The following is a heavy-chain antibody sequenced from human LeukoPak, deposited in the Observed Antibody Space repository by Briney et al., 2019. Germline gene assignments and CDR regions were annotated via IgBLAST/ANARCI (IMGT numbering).Heavy chain of an antibody. CDR2: IYYSGTT. V-gene: IGHV4-59*01. Sequence: SETLSLTCTVSGGSISSYYWSWIRQPPGKGLEWIGYIYYSGTTNYNPFLKSRVTISVDTSKKQFSLKLSSVTAADTAVYYCARATVAATTIDYWGQGTLVTVSS. D-gene: IGHD2-15*01. CDR3: ARATVAATTIDY. CDR1: GGSISSYY. J-gene: IGHJ4*02.